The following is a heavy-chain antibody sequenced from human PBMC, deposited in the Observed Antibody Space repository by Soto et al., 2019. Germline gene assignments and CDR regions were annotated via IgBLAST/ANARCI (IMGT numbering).Heavy chain of an antibody. CDR3: ARGRIGVGGYSYGYRYYYYGMDV. D-gene: IGHD5-18*01. CDR2: IYYSGST. Sequence: SETLSLTCTVSGGSISSYYWSWIRQPPGKGMEWIGYIYYSGSTNYNPSLKSRVTISVDTSKNQFSLKLSSVTAADTAVYYCARGRIGVGGYSYGYRYYYYGMDVWGQGTTVAVSS. CDR1: GGSISSYY. V-gene: IGHV4-59*01. J-gene: IGHJ6*02.